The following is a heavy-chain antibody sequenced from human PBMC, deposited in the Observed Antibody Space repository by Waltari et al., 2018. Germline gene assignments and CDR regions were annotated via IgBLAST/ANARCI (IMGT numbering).Heavy chain of an antibody. CDR3: ARHRGRGDYVEFDY. CDR1: GYSISSGYY. Sequence: QVQLQESGPGLVKPSETLSLTCAVSGYSISSGYYWGWIRQPPGKGLEWIGSIYHSGSTYYSPALKSRVTISVDTSKSQFSLKLSSVTAADTAVYYCARHRGRGDYVEFDYWGQGTLVTVSS. V-gene: IGHV4-38-2*01. CDR2: IYHSGST. J-gene: IGHJ4*02. D-gene: IGHD4-17*01.